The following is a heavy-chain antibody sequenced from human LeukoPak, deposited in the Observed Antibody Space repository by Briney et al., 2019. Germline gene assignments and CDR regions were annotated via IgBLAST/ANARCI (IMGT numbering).Heavy chain of an antibody. D-gene: IGHD3-22*01. V-gene: IGHV1-69*04. CDR1: GGTFSSYA. Sequence: ASVKVSCKASGGTFSSYAISWVRQAPGQGLEWMGRIIPILGIANYAQKFQGRVTITADKSTSTAYMELSSLRSEDTAVYYCARDRDSSGYYAGMDVWGQGTTVTVSS. J-gene: IGHJ6*02. CDR3: ARDRDSSGYYAGMDV. CDR2: IIPILGIA.